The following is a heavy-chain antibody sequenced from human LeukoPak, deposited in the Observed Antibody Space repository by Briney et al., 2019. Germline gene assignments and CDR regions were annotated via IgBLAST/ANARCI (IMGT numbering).Heavy chain of an antibody. CDR1: GFPFSSYS. Sequence: PGGSLRLSCAASGFPFSSYSMNWVRQAPGKGLEWVSSISSSSSYIYYADSVKGRFTISRDNAKNSLYLQMNSLRAEDTAVYYSARDIRGSARPFDYWGQGTLVTVSS. D-gene: IGHD3-10*01. V-gene: IGHV3-21*01. J-gene: IGHJ4*02. CDR3: ARDIRGSARPFDY. CDR2: ISSSSSYI.